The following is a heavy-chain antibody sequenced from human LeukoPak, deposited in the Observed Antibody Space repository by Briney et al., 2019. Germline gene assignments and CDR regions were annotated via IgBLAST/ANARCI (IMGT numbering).Heavy chain of an antibody. CDR1: GFTFDDYT. CDR3: AKDWYNWNAGVEGAFDI. Sequence: GGSLRLSCAASGFTFDDYTMHWVRQAPGKGLEWVSLISWDGGSTDYADSVKGRCTISMDTSKNSLYLQLNSLRTEDTALYYCAKDWYNWNAGVEGAFDIWGQGTMVTVSS. D-gene: IGHD1-1*01. J-gene: IGHJ3*02. CDR2: ISWDGGST. V-gene: IGHV3-43*01.